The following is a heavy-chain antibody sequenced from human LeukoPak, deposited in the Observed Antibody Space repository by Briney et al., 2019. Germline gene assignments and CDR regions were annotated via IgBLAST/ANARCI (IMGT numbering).Heavy chain of an antibody. V-gene: IGHV4-4*07. J-gene: IGHJ4*02. CDR1: GGSISSYY. Sequence: SETLSLTCTVSGGSISSYYWSWIRQPAGKGLEWIGRIYSSGSTNYNPSLKSRVTMSVDTSKNQFSLKLSSVTAADTAVYYCARVGWELWKERFDYWGQGTLVTVSS. D-gene: IGHD1-26*01. CDR3: ARVGWELWKERFDY. CDR2: IYSSGST.